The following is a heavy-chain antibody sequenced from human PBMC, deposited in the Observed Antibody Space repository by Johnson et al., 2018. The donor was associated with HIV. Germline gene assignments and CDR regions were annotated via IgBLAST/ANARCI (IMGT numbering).Heavy chain of an antibody. CDR1: GFSFDDYD. V-gene: IGHV3-20*04. CDR2: IYWTGGRT. CDR3: TRASNYYDSFGYYRRGGGSDI. J-gene: IGHJ3*02. Sequence: VQLVESGGGVVRPGGSLRLSCAASGFSFDDYDMSWVRQAPGKGLEWVSGIYWTGGRTSYADSVKGRFTISRDNAKNSLYLQMKKVRAEDTALYFCTRASNYYDSFGYYRRGGGSDIWGQGTMVTVSS. D-gene: IGHD3-22*01.